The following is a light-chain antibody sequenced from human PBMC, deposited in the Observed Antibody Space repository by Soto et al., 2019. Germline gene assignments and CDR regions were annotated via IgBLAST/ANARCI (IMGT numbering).Light chain of an antibody. Sequence: IQLTQSPSSLSASVGETVTITCRASQDIDNSLNWYQHKPGKAPKLLVYAVSFLETGVPSRFSGRGSVTVFSLTINSLQSDDFATYYCQQHDCRPTMIFGQGTRLDSK. CDR3: QQHDCRPTMI. CDR2: AVS. J-gene: IGKJ5*01. V-gene: IGKV1-33*01. CDR1: QDIDNS.